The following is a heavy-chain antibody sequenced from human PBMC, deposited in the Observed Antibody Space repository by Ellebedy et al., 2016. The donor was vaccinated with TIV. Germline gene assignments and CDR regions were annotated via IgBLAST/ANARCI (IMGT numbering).Heavy chain of an antibody. CDR3: ARSIGWYYFDY. Sequence: GESLKISXDASGFSFSSRAMAWVRQAPGKGLEYVSDLSGSGVSTYYADSVKGRFTISRDNSKNTLYLQMNSLRGEDTAIYYCARSIGWYYFDYWGQGTLATVSS. D-gene: IGHD6-19*01. J-gene: IGHJ4*02. CDR2: LSGSGVST. CDR1: GFSFSSRA. V-gene: IGHV3-23*01.